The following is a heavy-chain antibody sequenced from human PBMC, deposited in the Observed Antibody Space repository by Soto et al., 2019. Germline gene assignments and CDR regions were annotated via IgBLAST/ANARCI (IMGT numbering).Heavy chain of an antibody. CDR1: GFTFSDYY. CDR3: ARPSSWEATWYFDL. CDR2: ISSSSSYT. V-gene: IGHV3-11*05. J-gene: IGHJ2*01. Sequence: QVQLVESGGGLVKPGGSLRLSCAASGFTFSDYYMSWIRQAPGKGVEWVSYISSSSSYTNYADSVKGRFTISRDNAKNSLYLQMNSLRAEDTAVYYCARPSSWEATWYFDLWGRGTLVTVSS. D-gene: IGHD1-26*01.